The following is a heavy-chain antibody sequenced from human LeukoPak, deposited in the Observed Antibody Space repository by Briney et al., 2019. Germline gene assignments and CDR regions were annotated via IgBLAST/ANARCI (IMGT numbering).Heavy chain of an antibody. V-gene: IGHV1-2*02. D-gene: IGHD3-16*02. CDR2: INPNSGGT. Sequence: GASVKVSCKASGYTFTGYYMHWVRQAPGQGLVWMGWINPNSGGTNYAQKFQGRVTMTRDTSIGTAYMELSRLRSDDAAVYYCARVRRLRLGELSLPHWGQGTLVTVSS. CDR3: ARVRRLRLGELSLPH. CDR1: GYTFTGYY. J-gene: IGHJ4*02.